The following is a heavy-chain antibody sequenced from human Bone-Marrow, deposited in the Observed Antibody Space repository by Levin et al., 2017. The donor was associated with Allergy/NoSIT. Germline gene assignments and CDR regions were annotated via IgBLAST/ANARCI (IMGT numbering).Heavy chain of an antibody. Sequence: GGSLRLSCVASGLTVTGYGMTWVRQAPGEGLQWVSYIDSRSTTIYYADSVKGRFIISRDNAQNSLYLQMNSLRDEDTAVYYCARVTNFDASGYRSFLHWGQGALVTVSS. CDR1: GLTVTGYG. CDR2: IDSRSTTI. J-gene: IGHJ4*02. D-gene: IGHD3-22*01. V-gene: IGHV3-48*02. CDR3: ARVTNFDASGYRSFLH.